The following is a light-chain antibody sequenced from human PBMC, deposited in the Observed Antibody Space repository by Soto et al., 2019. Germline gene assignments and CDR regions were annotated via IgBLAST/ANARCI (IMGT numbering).Light chain of an antibody. J-gene: IGKJ4*01. CDR2: GET. CDR1: KTGSTS. Sequence: DIVLTQSPGTLSLSPWDTATLSCKASKTGSTSLSWYQQKPGQPPRLLLYGETVRATGIPDRFSGSGSGTDFQPTSNRLERVDFAEYYCQWSSASVSFGGGTKV. CDR3: QWSSASVS. V-gene: IGKV3-20*01.